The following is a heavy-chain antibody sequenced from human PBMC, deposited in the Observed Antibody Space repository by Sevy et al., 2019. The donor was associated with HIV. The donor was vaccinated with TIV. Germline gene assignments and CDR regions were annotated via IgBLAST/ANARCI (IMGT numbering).Heavy chain of an antibody. J-gene: IGHJ6*02. CDR2: IYYSRST. D-gene: IGHD1-26*01. CDR1: GGSISSYY. CDR3: ARAEVPTTKRWLGNYYYYGMDV. V-gene: IGHV4-59*01. Sequence: SETLSLTCTVSGGSISSYYWSRIRQPPRKGLEWIGYIYYSRSTNYNPSLKSRVTISVDTSKNQFSLKLSSVTAADTAVYYCARAEVPTTKRWLGNYYYYGMDVWGQGTTVTVSS.